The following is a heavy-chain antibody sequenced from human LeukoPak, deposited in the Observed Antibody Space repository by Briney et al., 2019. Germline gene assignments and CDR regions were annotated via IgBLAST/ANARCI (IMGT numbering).Heavy chain of an antibody. CDR3: ARGAYSYGFFDY. CDR1: GGSISSGSYY. V-gene: IGHV4-61*01. J-gene: IGHJ4*02. CDR2: IYYSGST. Sequence: SETLSLTCTVSGGSISSGSYYWSWIRQPPGKGLEWIGYIYYSGSTNYNPSLKSRVTISVDTSKKQFSLKLSSVTAADTAVYYCARGAYSYGFFDYWGQGTLVTVSS. D-gene: IGHD5-18*01.